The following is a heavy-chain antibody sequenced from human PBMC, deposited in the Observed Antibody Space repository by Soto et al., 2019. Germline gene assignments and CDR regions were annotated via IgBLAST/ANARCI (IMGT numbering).Heavy chain of an antibody. V-gene: IGHV4-30-2*01. J-gene: IGHJ5*02. CDR1: GGSISSGCYS. CDR3: AWTDSGTFDP. CDR2: IYHSGST. D-gene: IGHD1-7*01. Sequence: QLQLQESGSGLVKPSQNLSLICADSGGSISSGCYSWSWIRQPPGKGLEGIGYIYHSGSTYSNPSLKSRVTTSVDRSKNQFSLNLSSVAAEDTGVYYCAWTDSGTFDPWGQGTLVTVSS.